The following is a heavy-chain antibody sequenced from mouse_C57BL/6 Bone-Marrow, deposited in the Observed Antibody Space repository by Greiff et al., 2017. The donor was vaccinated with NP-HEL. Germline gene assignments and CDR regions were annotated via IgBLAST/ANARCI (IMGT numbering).Heavy chain of an antibody. CDR1: GFTFSSYA. Sequence: EVKLVESGEGLVKPGGSLKLSCAASGFTFSSYAMSWVRQTPEKRLEWVAYFSSGGDYIYYADTVKGRFTISRDNARNTLYLQMSGLKSEDTAMYYCTSDTTVFGCWGPGATLAVAT. CDR2: FSSGGDYI. CDR3: TSDTTVFGC. V-gene: IGHV5-9-1*02. D-gene: IGHD1-1*01. J-gene: IGHJ2*01.